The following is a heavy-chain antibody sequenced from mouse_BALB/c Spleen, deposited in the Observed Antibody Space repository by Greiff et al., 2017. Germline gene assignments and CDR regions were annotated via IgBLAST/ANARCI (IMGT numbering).Heavy chain of an antibody. J-gene: IGHJ2*01. CDR1: GFSLTGYG. V-gene: IGHV2-6-7*02. Sequence: VQLQESGPGLVAPSQSLSITCTVSGFSLTGYGVNWVRQPPGKGLEWLGMIWGDGSTDYNSALKSRLSISKDNSKSQVFLKMNSLQTDDTARYYCARALYYYGYLDYWGQGTTLTVSS. D-gene: IGHD1-1*01. CDR3: ARALYYYGYLDY. CDR2: IWGDGST.